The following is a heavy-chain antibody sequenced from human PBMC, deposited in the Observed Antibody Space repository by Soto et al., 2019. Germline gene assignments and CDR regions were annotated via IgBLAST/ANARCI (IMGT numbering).Heavy chain of an antibody. CDR3: XXXRXGMDV. J-gene: IGHJ6*02. CDR1: GYTFTSYD. CDR2: MNPNSGNT. Sequence: QLVQSGAEVKKPGASVKVSCKASGYTFTSYDINWVRQATGQGLEWMGWMNPNSGNTGYAQKXXXXXXXXXXXXXXXXXXXXXXXXXXXXXXXXXXXXRXGMDVWGQGTTVTVSS. V-gene: IGHV1-8*01.